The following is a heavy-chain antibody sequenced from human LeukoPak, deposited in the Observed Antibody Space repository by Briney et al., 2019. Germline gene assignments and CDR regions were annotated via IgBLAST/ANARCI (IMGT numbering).Heavy chain of an antibody. D-gene: IGHD3-22*01. CDR3: TTHRYYYDSSGYYYIDY. CDR1: GFTFSNAW. J-gene: IGHJ4*02. CDR2: IKSKTDGGTT. Sequence: GGSLRLSCAASGFTFSNAWMSWVRQAPGKGLEWVGRIKSKTDGGTTDYAAPVKGRFTISRDDSKNTLYLQMNSLKTEDTAVYYCTTHRYYYDSSGYYYIDYWGQGTLVTVSS. V-gene: IGHV3-15*01.